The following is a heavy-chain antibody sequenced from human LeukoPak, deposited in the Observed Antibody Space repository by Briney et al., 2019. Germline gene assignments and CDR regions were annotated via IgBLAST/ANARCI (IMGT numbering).Heavy chain of an antibody. CDR1: GFTFIDYN. J-gene: IGHJ4*02. Sequence: GGSLRLSCAASGFTFIDYNMHWVRQVIGKGLEWVSAIGIRGDTHYSGSVKGRFTISRENAESSLYLQMNSLRAEDTAVYYCARGGIQVSGIDEFDYWGQGTLVTVSS. D-gene: IGHD6-19*01. CDR2: IGIRGDT. CDR3: ARGGIQVSGIDEFDY. V-gene: IGHV3-13*01.